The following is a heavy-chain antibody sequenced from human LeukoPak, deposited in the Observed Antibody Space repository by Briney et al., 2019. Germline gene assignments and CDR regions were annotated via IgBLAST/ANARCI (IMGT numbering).Heavy chain of an antibody. D-gene: IGHD3-16*01. Sequence: ASVKVSCKASVGTFISYAISWVRQAPGQGLEWMGRIIPIFGTANYAQKFQGRVTITADKSTSTAYMELSSLRSEDTAVYYCARDRFGGEQNWGQGTLVTVSS. CDR2: IIPIFGTA. CDR3: ARDRFGGEQN. V-gene: IGHV1-69*06. CDR1: VGTFISYA. J-gene: IGHJ4*02.